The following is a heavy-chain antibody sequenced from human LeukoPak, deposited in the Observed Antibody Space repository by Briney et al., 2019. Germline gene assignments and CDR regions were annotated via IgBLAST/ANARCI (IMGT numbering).Heavy chain of an antibody. J-gene: IGHJ6*03. CDR1: GGTFSSYA. Sequence: GASVKVSCKASGGTFSSYAISWVRQAPGQGLEWMGGIIPIFGTANYAQKFQGRVTITTDESTSTAYMELSSLRSEDTAVYYCARETYYDFWSGYSTYYYYYMDVWGKGTTVTVSS. CDR2: IIPIFGTA. D-gene: IGHD3-3*01. CDR3: ARETYYDFWSGYSTYYYYYMDV. V-gene: IGHV1-69*05.